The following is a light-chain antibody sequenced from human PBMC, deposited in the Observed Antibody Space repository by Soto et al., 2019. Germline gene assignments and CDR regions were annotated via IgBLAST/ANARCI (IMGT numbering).Light chain of an antibody. Sequence: QSVLTQPASVSGSPGQSITISCTGTSSDVGGYNYVSWYQQHPGKAPKLMIYDVSNRPSGVSNRFSGSKSVNTASLTISGRQAEDEADYYCSSYTSSSSHVVFGGGTKVTVL. V-gene: IGLV2-14*01. J-gene: IGLJ2*01. CDR3: SSYTSSSSHVV. CDR2: DVS. CDR1: SSDVGGYNY.